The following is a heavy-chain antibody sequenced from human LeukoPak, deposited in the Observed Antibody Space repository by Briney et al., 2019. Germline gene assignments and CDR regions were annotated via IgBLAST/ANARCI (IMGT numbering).Heavy chain of an antibody. J-gene: IGHJ1*01. CDR3: ARGDGYNAAEYLQH. Sequence: GGSLRLSCAASGFTFSSYGMHWVRQAPGKGLEWVAVIWYDGSNNYYGDSVKGRFTISRDNSKRTLYLQMNSLRVEDTAVYYCARGDGYNAAEYLQHWGQGNLVTV. CDR2: IWYDGSNN. V-gene: IGHV3-33*01. CDR1: GFTFSSYG. D-gene: IGHD5-24*01.